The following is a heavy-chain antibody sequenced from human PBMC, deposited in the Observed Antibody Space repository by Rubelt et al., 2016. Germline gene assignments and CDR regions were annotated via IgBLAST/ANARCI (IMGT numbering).Heavy chain of an antibody. V-gene: IGHV4-34*01. CDR2: IDHRGST. Sequence: QVQLQQWGAGLLKPSETLSLTCVVYGGSFSGYYWTWIRLPPGKGLEWMGEIDHRGSTNYNPSLKSRVIMSVDTSGNQFSLKLSSWTAADTAVYYCARDWTRIAGAGAVSESDSWGQGTLVTVSS. J-gene: IGHJ5*01. CDR3: ARDWTRIAGAGAVSESDS. D-gene: IGHD6-19*01. CDR1: GGSFSGYY.